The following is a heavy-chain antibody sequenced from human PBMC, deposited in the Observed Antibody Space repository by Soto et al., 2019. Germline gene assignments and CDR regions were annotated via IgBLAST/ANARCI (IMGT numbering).Heavy chain of an antibody. J-gene: IGHJ6*02. D-gene: IGHD2-2*01. V-gene: IGHV1-69*13. CDR3: ARGALQYCSSTSCYGRNYYYGMDV. CDR2: IIPIFGTA. Sequence: SVKVSCKASGGTFSSYAISWVRQAPGQGLEWMGGIIPIFGTANYAQKFQGRVTITADESTSTAYMELSSLRSEDTAVYYCARGALQYCSSTSCYGRNYYYGMDVWGQATTVTVSS. CDR1: GGTFSSYA.